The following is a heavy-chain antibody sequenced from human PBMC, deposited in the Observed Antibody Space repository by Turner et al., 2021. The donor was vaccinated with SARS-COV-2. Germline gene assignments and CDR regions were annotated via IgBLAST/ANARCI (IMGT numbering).Heavy chain of an antibody. D-gene: IGHD5-12*01. J-gene: IGHJ6*02. Sequence: EVKLVQSGGGLVQPGGSLRLSCAASGFTFSSYTMNWVRQAPGKGLEWVSGISWNSGSIGYADSVKGRFTISRDNAKNSLYLQMNSLRAEDTALYYCAKDRATGYYYYGMDVWGQGTTVTVSS. CDR3: AKDRATGYYYYGMDV. CDR1: GFTFSSYT. CDR2: ISWNSGSI. V-gene: IGHV3-9*01.